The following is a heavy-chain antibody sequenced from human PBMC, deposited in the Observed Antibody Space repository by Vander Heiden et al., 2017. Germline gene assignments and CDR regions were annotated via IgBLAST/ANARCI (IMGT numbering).Heavy chain of an antibody. D-gene: IGHD3-22*01. CDR2: IRNKADSHTT. Sequence: EVQLVESGGGLVQPGGSLSLSCVGPGFTFSDHYLDWVRQAPGKGLEWVGRIRNKADSHTTAYAASVEGRFAISRDDSKNSLYLQLNSLKTEDTAMYYCATSPSSGYNWGQGTQVTVSS. CDR1: GFTFSDHY. V-gene: IGHV3-72*01. CDR3: ATSPSSGYN. J-gene: IGHJ1*01.